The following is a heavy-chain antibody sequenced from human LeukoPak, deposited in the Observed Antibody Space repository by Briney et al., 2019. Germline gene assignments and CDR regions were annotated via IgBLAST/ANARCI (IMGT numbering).Heavy chain of an antibody. J-gene: IGHJ4*02. CDR2: INTKTGNP. V-gene: IGHV7-4-1*02. Sequence: ASVKVSCKASGYTFTSYPMNWVRQAPGQGLEWMGWINTKTGNPTYVQGFTGRFVFSLDTSVSTAYLQISSLKAEDTAVYYCAKDGQWPLTAWGQGTLVTVSS. CDR3: AKDGQWPLTA. D-gene: IGHD6-19*01. CDR1: GYTFTSYP.